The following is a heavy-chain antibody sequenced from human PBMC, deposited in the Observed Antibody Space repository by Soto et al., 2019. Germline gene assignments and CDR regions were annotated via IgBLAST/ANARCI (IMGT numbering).Heavy chain of an antibody. D-gene: IGHD3-22*01. CDR1: GFTFSSYG. Sequence: GGSLRLSCAASGFTFSSYGMHWVRQAPGKGLEWVAVISYDGSNKYYADSVKGRFTISRDNSKNTLYLQMNSLRAEDRAVYYCATHSSGGGYFDYWGQGTLVTVSS. J-gene: IGHJ4*02. CDR3: ATHSSGGGYFDY. V-gene: IGHV3-30*03. CDR2: ISYDGSNK.